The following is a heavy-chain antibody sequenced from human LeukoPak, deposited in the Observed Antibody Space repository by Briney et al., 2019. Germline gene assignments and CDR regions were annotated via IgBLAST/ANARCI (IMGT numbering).Heavy chain of an antibody. D-gene: IGHD4-17*01. Sequence: GGSLRLSCAASGFTFSSYAMSWVRQAPGKGLEWVSAISGGGGSTYYADSVKGRFTISRDNSKNTLYLQMNSLRAEDTAVYYCARAGGSTVSHSDYWGQGTLVTVSS. V-gene: IGHV3-23*01. CDR2: ISGGGGST. J-gene: IGHJ4*02. CDR3: ARAGGSTVSHSDY. CDR1: GFTFSSYA.